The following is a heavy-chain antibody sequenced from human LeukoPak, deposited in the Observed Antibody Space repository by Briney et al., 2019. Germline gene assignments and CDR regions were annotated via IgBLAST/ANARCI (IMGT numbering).Heavy chain of an antibody. J-gene: IGHJ5*02. D-gene: IGHD3-10*01. CDR2: INHSGST. CDR1: GGSFSGYY. CDR3: ARGQYYYGSGSYYPNWFDP. V-gene: IGHV4-34*01. Sequence: PSETLSLTCAVYGGSFSGYYWSWIRQPPGKGLEWIGEINHSGSTNYNPSLKSRVTISVDTSKNQFSLKLSSVTAADTAVYYCARGQYYYGSGSYYPNWFDPWGQGTLVTVSA.